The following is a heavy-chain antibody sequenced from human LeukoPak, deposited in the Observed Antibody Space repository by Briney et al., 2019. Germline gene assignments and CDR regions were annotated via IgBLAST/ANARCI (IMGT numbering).Heavy chain of an antibody. Sequence: PAGGSLRLSCAASGFTFSSYAMSWVRQAPGKGLEWVSVIRGSGGSTYYADSVKGRFTISRDNSENTLYLQMNSLRAEDTAVYYCAKGIGMAARRSNGFDPWGQGTLVTVSS. V-gene: IGHV3-23*01. J-gene: IGHJ5*02. D-gene: IGHD6-6*01. CDR2: IRGSGGST. CDR1: GFTFSSYA. CDR3: AKGIGMAARRSNGFDP.